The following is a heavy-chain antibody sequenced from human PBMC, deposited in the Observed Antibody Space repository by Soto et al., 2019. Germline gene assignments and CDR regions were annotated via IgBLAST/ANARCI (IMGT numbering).Heavy chain of an antibody. CDR1: GGSISSGGYY. CDR2: KYYSGST. J-gene: IGHJ4*02. D-gene: IGHD2-2*01. V-gene: IGHV4-31*03. Sequence: QVQLQESGPGLVKPSQTLSLTCTVSGGSISSGGYYWSWIRQHQGKGLEWIGYKYYSGSTYYNPSIKSRVTISVDTSKNQFSLKLSSVTAADTAVYYCARAAIAKQLLLGYWGQGTLVTVSS. CDR3: ARAAIAKQLLLGY.